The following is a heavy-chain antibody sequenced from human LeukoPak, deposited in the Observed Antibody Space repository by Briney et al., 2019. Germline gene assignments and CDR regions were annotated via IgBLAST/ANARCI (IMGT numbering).Heavy chain of an antibody. Sequence: ASVKVSCKASGGTFSSYAISWVRQAPGQGLEWMGRIIPILGIANYAQKFQGRVTITADKSTSTAYMELSSLRSEDTAVYYCARVPFYSADNKYYYYYCGMDVWGQGTTVTVSS. CDR1: GGTFSSYA. CDR3: ARVPFYSADNKYYYYYCGMDV. D-gene: IGHD4-11*01. J-gene: IGHJ6*02. CDR2: IIPILGIA. V-gene: IGHV1-69*04.